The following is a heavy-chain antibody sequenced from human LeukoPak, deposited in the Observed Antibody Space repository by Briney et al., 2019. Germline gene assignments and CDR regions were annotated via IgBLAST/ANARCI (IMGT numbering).Heavy chain of an antibody. CDR1: GFPLSSYH. J-gene: IGHJ6*02. Sequence: PGGSLRLSCAASGFPLSSYHMTWIRPAPGKGLDWLSYIISSGSTIFYADSVKGRFTISRDNSKNTLYLQMNSLRAEDTAVYYCAKALRIIYYGSGSYYHDGMDVWGQGTTVTVSS. D-gene: IGHD3-10*01. CDR2: IISSGSTI. V-gene: IGHV3-11*01. CDR3: AKALRIIYYGSGSYYHDGMDV.